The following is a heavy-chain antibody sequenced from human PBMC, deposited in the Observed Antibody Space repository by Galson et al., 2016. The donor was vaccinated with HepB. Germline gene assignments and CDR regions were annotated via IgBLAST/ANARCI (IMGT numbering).Heavy chain of an antibody. CDR1: GFTFNDYA. D-gene: IGHD1-7*01. CDR3: AKVRTTFLDDQRKVWDSFDL. Sequence: SLRLSCAASGFTFNDYAMHWVRQAPGKGLEWVSGIWWNSGHTGYAASVRGRFTISRDNTKSSLSLQMNSLRPEDTALYYCAKVRTTFLDDQRKVWDSFDLWGQGTVVTVSS. CDR2: IWWNSGHT. V-gene: IGHV3-9*01. J-gene: IGHJ3*01.